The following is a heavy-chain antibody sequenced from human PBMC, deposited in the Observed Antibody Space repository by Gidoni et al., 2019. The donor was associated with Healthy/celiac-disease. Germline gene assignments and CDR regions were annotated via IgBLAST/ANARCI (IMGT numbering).Heavy chain of an antibody. J-gene: IGHJ3*02. CDR1: GFTFSDYY. CDR3: ARAPGEHAFDI. V-gene: IGHV3-11*01. CDR2: ISSSGSTI. Sequence: QVQLVESGGGLVKPGGSLQRPWAASGFTFSDYYMSWIRQAPGKGLEWVSYISSSGSTIYYAYSVKGRFTISRDNAKNSLYLQMNSLRAEDTAVYYCARAPGEHAFDIWGQGTMVTVSS.